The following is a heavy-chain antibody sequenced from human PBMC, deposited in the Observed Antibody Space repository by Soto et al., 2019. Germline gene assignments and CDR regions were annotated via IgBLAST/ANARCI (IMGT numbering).Heavy chain of an antibody. Sequence: GGSLRLSCAASGFTFSSYAMHWVRQAPGKGLEWVAVISYDGSNKYYADSVKGRFTISRDNSKNTLYLQMNSLRAEDTAVYYCARVLSKREYSSSWSPAYYYYGMDVWGQGTTVTVSS. CDR3: ARVLSKREYSSSWSPAYYYYGMDV. J-gene: IGHJ6*02. V-gene: IGHV3-30-3*01. CDR2: ISYDGSNK. CDR1: GFTFSSYA. D-gene: IGHD6-13*01.